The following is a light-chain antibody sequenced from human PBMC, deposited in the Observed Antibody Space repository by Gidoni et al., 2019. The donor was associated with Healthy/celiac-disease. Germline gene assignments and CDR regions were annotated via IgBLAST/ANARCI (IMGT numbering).Light chain of an antibody. Sequence: SYELTPPPSVSVSPGQTASITCSGDKLGDKYACWYQQKPGQSPVLVIYQDSKRPSGIPGRFSGSNSGNTATLTISGTQAMDEADYYCQAWDSSREVFGGGTKLTVL. V-gene: IGLV3-1*01. CDR3: QAWDSSREV. J-gene: IGLJ2*01. CDR1: KLGDKY. CDR2: QDS.